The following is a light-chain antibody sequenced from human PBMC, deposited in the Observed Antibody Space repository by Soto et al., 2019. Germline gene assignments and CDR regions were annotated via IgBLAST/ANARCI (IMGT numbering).Light chain of an antibody. V-gene: IGLV1-40*01. Sequence: QSVLTQPPSVSGAPGQSVTISCTGSRSIIGSTFDFHWYQQLPGSAPKLLIFGNTYRPSGVPDRFSGSKSGSSASLAITGLQAEDEADYFCQSYDSSLRVVFGGGTKVTV. J-gene: IGLJ2*01. CDR1: RSIIGSTFD. CDR3: QSYDSSLRVV. CDR2: GNT.